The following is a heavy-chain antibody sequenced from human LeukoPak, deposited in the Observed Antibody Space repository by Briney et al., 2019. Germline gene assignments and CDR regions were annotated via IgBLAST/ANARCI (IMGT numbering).Heavy chain of an antibody. J-gene: IGHJ4*02. CDR2: IDPTDSET. V-gene: IGHV5-51*01. CDR3: ARQTAMGRSGDY. CDR1: GYSFTSYW. D-gene: IGHD5-18*01. Sequence: KTGESLKISCKASGYSFTSYWIGWVRQMPGKGLEWMGIIDPTDSETRYTPSFQGQVTISVDKSLTTAYLQWNSLKASDTAMYYCARQTAMGRSGDYWGQGTLVTVSS.